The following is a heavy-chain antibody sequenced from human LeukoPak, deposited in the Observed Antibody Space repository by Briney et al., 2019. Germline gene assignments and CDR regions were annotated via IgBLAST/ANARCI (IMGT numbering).Heavy chain of an antibody. D-gene: IGHD6-13*01. CDR1: GYSISSGYY. J-gene: IGHJ4*02. CDR3: ARAAAAGYNY. V-gene: IGHV4-38-2*01. Sequence: SXXLSLTCAVSGYSISSGYYWGWIRTPPGKGLEWIGIIYHSGSTYYNPSLKSRVTISVDTSKNQFSLKLSSVTAADTAVYYCARAAAAGYNYWGQGTLVTVSS. CDR2: IYHSGST.